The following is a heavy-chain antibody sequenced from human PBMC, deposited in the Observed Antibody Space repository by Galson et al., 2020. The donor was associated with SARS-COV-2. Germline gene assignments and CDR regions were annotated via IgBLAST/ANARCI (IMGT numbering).Heavy chain of an antibody. D-gene: IGHD2-2*01. CDR2: VYYSGST. V-gene: IGHV4-39*01. CDR3: ARQLKYQLLFDSYYFYMDV. Sequence: LETLSLTCTVSGGSMSSSSYHWGWIRQPPGKGLEWIGTVYYSGSTYYNPSLKSRVTISVDTSKNQFSLKLGSVTAADRAVYYCARQLKYQLLFDSYYFYMDVWGKGTTVTVSS. CDR1: GGSMSSSSYH. J-gene: IGHJ6*03.